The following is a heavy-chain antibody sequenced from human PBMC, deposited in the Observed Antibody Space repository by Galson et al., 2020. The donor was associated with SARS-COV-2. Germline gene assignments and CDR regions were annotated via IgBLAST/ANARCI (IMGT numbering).Heavy chain of an antibody. CDR3: ARNVPGAAAAY. CDR1: GFTFSNYW. CDR2: LSHNGSVT. D-gene: IGHD6-13*01. Sequence: GGSLRLSCAASGFTFSNYWMHWVRQAPGKWLEWVSRLSHNGSVTTYADSVKGRFTISRDNTKNTLYLEMNSLRVEETAVYYCARNVPGAAAAYWGQGALVTVSS. V-gene: IGHV3-74*01. J-gene: IGHJ4*02.